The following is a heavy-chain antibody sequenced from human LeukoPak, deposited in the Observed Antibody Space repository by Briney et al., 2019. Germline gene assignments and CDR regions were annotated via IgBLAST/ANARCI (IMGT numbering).Heavy chain of an antibody. CDR3: ARRRAQYGYFQY. V-gene: IGHV4-59*08. J-gene: IGHJ1*01. Sequence: SETLSPSRTLSGGSISSFTTRFVRQPPGKGLEWIGYIYYSGSTNYNPSLKSRVTISVDTSKNQFSLKLSSVTAADTAVYYCARRRAQYGYFQYWGQGTLVTVSS. CDR1: GGSISSFTT. D-gene: IGHD1-26*01. CDR2: IYYSGST.